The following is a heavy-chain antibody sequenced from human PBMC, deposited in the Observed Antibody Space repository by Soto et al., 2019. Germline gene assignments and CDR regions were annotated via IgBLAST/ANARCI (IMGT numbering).Heavy chain of an antibody. Sequence: QVQLVQSGAEVKKPGASVKVSCKASGYTFTGYYMHWVRQAPGQGLEWMGWINPNSGGTNYAQKFQGWVTMTRDMSISTAYMELSRLRSDDTAVYYCARGGDIVVVVAAVPFDPWGQGTLVTVSS. D-gene: IGHD2-15*01. CDR2: INPNSGGT. J-gene: IGHJ5*02. V-gene: IGHV1-2*04. CDR3: ARGGDIVVVVAAVPFDP. CDR1: GYTFTGYY.